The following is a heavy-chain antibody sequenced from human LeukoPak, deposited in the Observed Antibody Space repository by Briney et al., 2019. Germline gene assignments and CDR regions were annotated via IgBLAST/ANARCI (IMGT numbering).Heavy chain of an antibody. Sequence: GGSLRLSCAASGFTFSSYAMSWVRQAPGQGLEWVSAISGSGGSTYYADSVKGRFTISRDNSKNTLYLQMNSLRAEDTAVYYCAKAIAAAGIRYYGMDVWGQGTTVTVSS. D-gene: IGHD6-13*01. CDR2: ISGSGGST. J-gene: IGHJ6*02. CDR3: AKAIAAAGIRYYGMDV. CDR1: GFTFSSYA. V-gene: IGHV3-23*01.